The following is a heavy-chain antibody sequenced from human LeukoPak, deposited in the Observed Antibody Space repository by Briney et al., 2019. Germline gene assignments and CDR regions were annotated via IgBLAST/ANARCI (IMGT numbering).Heavy chain of an antibody. D-gene: IGHD3-3*01. CDR1: GYTFTGYY. CDR3: ARAPDFWSGYYTGRAFDI. Sequence: ASVKVSCKASGYTFTGYYMHWVRQAPGQGLERMGWINPNSGGTKYAHKFQGRVTMTRATSISTAYMELSRLRSDDTAVYYCARAPDFWSGYYTGRAFDIWGQGTMVTVSS. J-gene: IGHJ3*02. CDR2: INPNSGGT. V-gene: IGHV1-2*07.